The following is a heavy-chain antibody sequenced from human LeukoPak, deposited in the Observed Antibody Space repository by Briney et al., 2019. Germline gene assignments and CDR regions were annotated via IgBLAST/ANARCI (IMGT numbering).Heavy chain of an antibody. CDR1: GFTLSNYG. V-gene: IGHV3-33*01. CDR2: IWYDGYNK. Sequence: GRSLRLSCAASGFTLSNYGMHWVRQAPGKGLEWVAVIWYDGYNKYYPDSVKGRFTISRDYSKNTLYLQMNSLRADDTAVYFCARDIGDRSGIYSKFDPWGQGTLVTVSS. D-gene: IGHD1-26*01. J-gene: IGHJ5*02. CDR3: ARDIGDRSGIYSKFDP.